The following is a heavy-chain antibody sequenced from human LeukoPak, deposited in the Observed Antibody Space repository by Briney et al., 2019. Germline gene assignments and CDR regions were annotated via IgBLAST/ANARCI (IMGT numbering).Heavy chain of an antibody. V-gene: IGHV1-46*01. D-gene: IGHD1-26*01. Sequence: ASVKVSCKASGYTFTSYYMHWVRQAPGQGLEWMGIINPSGGSTSYAQKFQGRVTMTRDTSTSTVYMELSSLRSEDTAVYYCAGPTSSTGMVGATYYYYYYGMDVWGQGTTVTVSS. CDR2: INPSGGST. CDR1: GYTFTSYY. CDR3: AGPTSSTGMVGATYYYYYYGMDV. J-gene: IGHJ6*02.